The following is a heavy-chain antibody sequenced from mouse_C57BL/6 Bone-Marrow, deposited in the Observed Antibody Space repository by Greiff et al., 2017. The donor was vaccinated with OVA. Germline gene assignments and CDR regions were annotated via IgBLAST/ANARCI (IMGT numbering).Heavy chain of an antibody. CDR3: ARDYGGYFDV. CDR2: IYPGDGDT. J-gene: IGHJ1*03. V-gene: IGHV1-80*01. D-gene: IGHD1-1*01. Sequence: VHLVESGAELVKPGASVKISCKASGYAFSSYWMNWVKQRPGKGLEWIGQIYPGDGDTNYNGKFKGKATLTADKSSSTAYMQLSSLTSEDSAVYFCARDYGGYFDVWGTGTTVTVSS. CDR1: GYAFSSYW.